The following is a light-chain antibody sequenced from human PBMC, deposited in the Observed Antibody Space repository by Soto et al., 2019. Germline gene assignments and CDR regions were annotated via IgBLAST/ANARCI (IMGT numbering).Light chain of an antibody. CDR3: QQYGSSPYT. V-gene: IGKV3-20*01. Sequence: EILLTQSPGTLSLSPGERATLSCRASQSVRNNYLAWYQQKPGQAPRLLIHGASGRATGIPDRFSGSGSGTDFTLIISRLEPEDFAVYYCQQYGSSPYTFGQGTKLEI. CDR1: QSVRNNY. CDR2: GAS. J-gene: IGKJ2*01.